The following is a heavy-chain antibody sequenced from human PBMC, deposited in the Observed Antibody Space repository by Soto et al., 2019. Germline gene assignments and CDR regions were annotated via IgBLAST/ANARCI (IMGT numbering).Heavy chain of an antibody. J-gene: IGHJ1*01. D-gene: IGHD3-10*01. CDR2: ISGSDGKT. CDR1: GFSFGSYA. CDR3: ARWSYPDY. Sequence: GGSLRLSCAASGFSFGSYALSWVRQAPGKGLEWVSTISGSDGKTFYADSVKGRFSISRDTSQSTLYLQMNSLRADDTAMYYCARWSYPDYWGQGTRVTVSS. V-gene: IGHV3-23*01.